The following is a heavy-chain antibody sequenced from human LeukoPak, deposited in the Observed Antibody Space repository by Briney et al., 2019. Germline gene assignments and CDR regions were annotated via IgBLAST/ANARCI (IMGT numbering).Heavy chain of an antibody. D-gene: IGHD3-9*01. CDR2: IYSDNT. CDR1: GFTVSSNS. V-gene: IGHV3-53*01. J-gene: IGHJ6*03. CDR3: AKQYYDILTGYYSYYYYMDV. Sequence: PGGSLRLSCTVSGFTVSSNSMSWVRQAPGKGLEWVSFIYSDNTHYSDSVKGRFTISRDNSKNTLYLQMNSLRAEDTAVYYCAKQYYDILTGYYSYYYYMDVWGKGTTVTISS.